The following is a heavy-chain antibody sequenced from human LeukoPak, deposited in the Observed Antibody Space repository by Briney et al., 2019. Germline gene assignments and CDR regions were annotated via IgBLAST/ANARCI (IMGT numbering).Heavy chain of an antibody. CDR3: ARESGQWLTDDY. Sequence: ASVKVSCKASGYTFTGYYMHWVRQAPGQGLEWMGWISAYNGNTNYAQKLQGRVTMTTDTSTSTAYMELRSLRSDDTAVYYCARESGQWLTDDYWGQGTLVTVSS. D-gene: IGHD6-19*01. CDR2: ISAYNGNT. V-gene: IGHV1-18*04. J-gene: IGHJ4*02. CDR1: GYTFTGYY.